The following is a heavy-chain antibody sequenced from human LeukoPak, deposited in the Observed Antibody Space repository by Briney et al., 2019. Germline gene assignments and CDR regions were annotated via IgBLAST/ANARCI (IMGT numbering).Heavy chain of an antibody. CDR3: ARTSLDAFDI. V-gene: IGHV4-39*01. CDR2: IYYSGST. Sequence: SQTLSLTCAVSGGSISSSSYYWGWIRQPPGKGLEWIGSIYYSGSTYYNPSLKSRVTISVDTSKNQFSLKLSSVTAADTAVYYCARTSLDAFDIWGQGTMVTVSS. CDR1: GGSISSSSYY. J-gene: IGHJ3*02.